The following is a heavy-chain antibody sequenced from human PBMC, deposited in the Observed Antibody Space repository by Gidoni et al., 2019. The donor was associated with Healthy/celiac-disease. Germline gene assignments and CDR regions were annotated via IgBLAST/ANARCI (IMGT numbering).Heavy chain of an antibody. V-gene: IGHV4-59*01. CDR2: IYYSGST. D-gene: IGHD3-22*01. CDR3: ARDKAIDGFDP. J-gene: IGHJ5*02. CDR1: GGSISSYY. Sequence: QVQLQESGPGLVKPSETLSLTCTVSGGSISSYYWSWIRQPPGKGLEWIGYIYYSGSTNYNPSLKSRVTISVDTSKNQFSLKLSSVTAADTAVYYCARDKAIDGFDPWGQGTLVTVSS.